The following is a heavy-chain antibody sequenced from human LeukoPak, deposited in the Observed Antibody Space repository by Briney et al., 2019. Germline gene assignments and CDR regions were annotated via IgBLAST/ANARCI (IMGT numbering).Heavy chain of an antibody. J-gene: IGHJ4*02. CDR2: ISGNGGIT. Sequence: PGGSLRLSCVAPGFTFNNHDMSWVRQAPGKGLNWVSGISGNGGITYYADSVKGRFTISRDNSDDTLYLQMNSLRADDTGVYYCALASRSGWRGVFDSWGQGILVTVSS. CDR3: ALASRSGWRGVFDS. CDR1: GFTFNNHD. V-gene: IGHV3-23*01. D-gene: IGHD6-19*01.